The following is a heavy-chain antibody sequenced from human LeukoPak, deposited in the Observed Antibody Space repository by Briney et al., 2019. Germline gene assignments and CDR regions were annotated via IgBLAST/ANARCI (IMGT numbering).Heavy chain of an antibody. Sequence: ASETLSLTCTVSGGSISSSSYYWGWIRQPPGKGLEWIGSIYYSGSTYYNPSLKSRVTISVDTSKNQFSLKLSSVTAADTAVYYCARSSGWSDKAFDYWGQGTLVTVSS. CDR2: IYYSGST. J-gene: IGHJ4*02. CDR1: GGSISSSSYY. D-gene: IGHD6-19*01. V-gene: IGHV4-39*01. CDR3: ARSSGWSDKAFDY.